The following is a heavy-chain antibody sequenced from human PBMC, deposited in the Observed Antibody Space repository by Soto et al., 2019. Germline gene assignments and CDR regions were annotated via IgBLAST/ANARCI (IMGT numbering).Heavy chain of an antibody. D-gene: IGHD6-6*01. J-gene: IGHJ6*02. CDR3: AKDEYTSSSYHYYGMDV. V-gene: IGHV3-30*18. Sequence: QVQLVESGGGVVQPGRSLRLSCAASGFTFSSYGMHWVRQAPGKGLEWVAVISYDGSNKYYADSVKGRFTISSDNSKNTLYLQMNSLRAEDTAVYYCAKDEYTSSSYHYYGMDVWGQGTTVTVSS. CDR1: GFTFSSYG. CDR2: ISYDGSNK.